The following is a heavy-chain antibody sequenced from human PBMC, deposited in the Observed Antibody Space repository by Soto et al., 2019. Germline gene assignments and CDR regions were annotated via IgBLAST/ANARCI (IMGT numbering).Heavy chain of an antibody. Sequence: TLSLTCTFSGGSISSNYWTWIRQPPGKGLEWIGYVYNSGSTNYNPSLKSRVTISEDTSKSQFSLKVNSMTAADTAVYYCARYRREAVAGYTLDNWGQGIWSPSPQ. J-gene: IGHJ4*02. CDR3: ARYRREAVAGYTLDN. V-gene: IGHV4-59*01. CDR1: GGSISSNY. CDR2: VYNSGST. D-gene: IGHD6-13*01.